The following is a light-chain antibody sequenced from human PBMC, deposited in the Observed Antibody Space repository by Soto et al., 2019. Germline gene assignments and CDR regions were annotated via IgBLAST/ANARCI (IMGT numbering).Light chain of an antibody. CDR1: QNVDKF. CDR3: QQRTNWSSVT. V-gene: IGKV3-11*01. CDR2: DSS. J-gene: IGKJ4*01. Sequence: EIELTQSPATLSLSPGETATLSCRASQNVDKFLAWYQQRPGQPPRLLIFDSSNRATGIPPRFSGGGSGTDFTLTISSLEPEDFAVYYCQQRTNWSSVTFGGGTKVDIK.